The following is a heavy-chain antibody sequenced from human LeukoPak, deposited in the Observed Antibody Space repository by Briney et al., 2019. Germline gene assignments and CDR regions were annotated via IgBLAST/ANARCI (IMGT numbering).Heavy chain of an antibody. D-gene: IGHD1-1*01. J-gene: IGHJ4*02. V-gene: IGHV4-38-2*02. CDR1: GSSISSNYY. CDR3: ARSRGRLAQLDY. CDR2: LYHSGNT. Sequence: SETLSLTCTVSGSSISSNYYWDWIRQPPGKGLEWIGSLYHSGNTYYNQSLKSRVTMAVDTSKNQFSLKLRSVTAADTAVYYCARSRGRLAQLDYWGQGTLVTVSS.